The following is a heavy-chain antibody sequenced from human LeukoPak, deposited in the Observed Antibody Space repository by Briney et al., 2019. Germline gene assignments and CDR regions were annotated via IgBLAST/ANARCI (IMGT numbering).Heavy chain of an antibody. J-gene: IGHJ4*02. CDR3: ARLGLSGYYPYYFDY. V-gene: IGHV4-39*01. Sequence: PSETLSLTCTVSGGXISSSSYYWGWIRQPPGKGLEWIGNIYYSGSTYYNPSLKSRVTISVDTSKNQFSLKLSSVTAADTAVYYCARLGLSGYYPYYFDYWGQGTLVTVSS. CDR2: IYYSGST. D-gene: IGHD3-22*01. CDR1: GGXISSSSYY.